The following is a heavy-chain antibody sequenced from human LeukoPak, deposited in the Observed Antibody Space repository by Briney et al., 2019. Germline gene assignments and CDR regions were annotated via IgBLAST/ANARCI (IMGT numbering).Heavy chain of an antibody. CDR2: TYYRSKCYI. V-gene: IGHV6-1*01. Sequence: SQTLSLTYAISGDSVSINSAAWNWIRHYQSRGRGWRGRTYYRSKCYIEYAVSVQSRMTINPDTSKNQFSLHLNSVTPEDTAVYYCARDSYYYMDVWGKGTTVTVSS. CDR3: ARDSYYYMDV. CDR1: GDSVSINSAA. J-gene: IGHJ6*03.